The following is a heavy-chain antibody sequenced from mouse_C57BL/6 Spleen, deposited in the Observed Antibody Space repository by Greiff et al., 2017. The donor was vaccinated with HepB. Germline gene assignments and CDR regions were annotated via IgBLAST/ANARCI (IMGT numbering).Heavy chain of an antibody. V-gene: IGHV7-3*01. Sequence: EVKLMESGGGLVQPGGSLSLSCAASGFTFTDYYMSWVRQPPGKALEWLGFIRNKANGYTTEYSASVKGRFTISRDNSQSILYLQMNALRAEDSATYYCASLDGYYYFDYWGQGTTLTVSS. CDR3: ASLDGYYYFDY. D-gene: IGHD2-3*01. J-gene: IGHJ2*01. CDR1: GFTFTDYY. CDR2: IRNKANGYTT.